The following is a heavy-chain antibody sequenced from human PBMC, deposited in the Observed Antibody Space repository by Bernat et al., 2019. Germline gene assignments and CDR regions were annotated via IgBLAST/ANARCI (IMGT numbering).Heavy chain of an antibody. V-gene: IGHV3-30*18. CDR2: ISYDGSNK. Sequence: VQLVESGGGLVQPGGSLRLSCAASGFTFSSYWMSWVRQAPGKGLEWVAVISYDGSNKYYADSVKGRFTISRDNSKNTLYLQMNSLRAEDTAVYYCAKLWGIAVAGFQAFDIWGQGTMVTVSS. CDR3: AKLWGIAVAGFQAFDI. CDR1: GFTFSSYW. J-gene: IGHJ3*02. D-gene: IGHD6-19*01.